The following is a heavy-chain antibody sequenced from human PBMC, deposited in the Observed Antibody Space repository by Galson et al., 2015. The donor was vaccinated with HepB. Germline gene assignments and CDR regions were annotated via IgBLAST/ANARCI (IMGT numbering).Heavy chain of an antibody. V-gene: IGHV5-10-1*01. CDR1: GYSFASYW. CDR3: ARHQGRYFDWLPMAY. J-gene: IGHJ4*02. Sequence: QSGAEVKKPGESLRISCKGSGYSFASYWISWVRQMPGKGLEWMGRIDPSDSYSTYSPSFQGHVTISADKSISTAYLQWSSLKASDTAMDYCARHQGRYFDWLPMAYWGQGTLVTVSS. D-gene: IGHD3-9*01. CDR2: IDPSDSYS.